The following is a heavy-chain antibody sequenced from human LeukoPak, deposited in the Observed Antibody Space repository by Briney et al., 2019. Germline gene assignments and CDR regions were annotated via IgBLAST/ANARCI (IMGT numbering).Heavy chain of an antibody. CDR2: FDPEDGET. CDR1: GYTLTELS. V-gene: IGHV1-24*01. Sequence: ASVKVSRKVSGYTLTELSMHWVRQAPGKGLEWMGRFDPEDGETIYAQKFQGRVTMTADTSADTAYMELSSLRSEDTAVYYCATEGKMVRGLYTDYWGQGTLVTVSS. J-gene: IGHJ4*02. CDR3: ATEGKMVRGLYTDY. D-gene: IGHD3-10*01.